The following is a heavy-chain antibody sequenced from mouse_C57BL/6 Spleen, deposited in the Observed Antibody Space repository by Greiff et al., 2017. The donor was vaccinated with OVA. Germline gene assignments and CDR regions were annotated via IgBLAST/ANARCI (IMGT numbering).Heavy chain of an antibody. D-gene: IGHD1-1*01. CDR2: INPNNGGT. J-gene: IGHJ4*01. CDR3: SRSYYYGSSYRYAMDY. Sequence: VQLKESGPELVKPGASVKMSCKASGYTFTDYNMHWVKQSHGKSLEWIGYINPNNGGTSYNQKFKGKATLTVNKSSSTAYMELRSLTSEDSAVYYCSRSYYYGSSYRYAMDYWGQGTSVTVSS. V-gene: IGHV1-22*01. CDR1: GYTFTDYN.